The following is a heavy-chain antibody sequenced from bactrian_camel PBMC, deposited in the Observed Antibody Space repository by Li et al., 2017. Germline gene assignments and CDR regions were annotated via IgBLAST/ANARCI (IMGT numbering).Heavy chain of an antibody. D-gene: IGHD3*01. Sequence: VQLVESGGGSAQAGGSLRLSCVASGSPLSSNVMAWFRQAPGKEREGVAAISPGTGRRWYGDSVKGRVTISQDYAKNTLYLQMNSLKSEDTALYFCSTDRSGFPRGQGTQVTVS. V-gene: IGHV3S54*01. CDR2: ISPGTGRR. CDR1: GSPLSSNV. CDR3: STDRSGFP. J-gene: IGHJ4*01.